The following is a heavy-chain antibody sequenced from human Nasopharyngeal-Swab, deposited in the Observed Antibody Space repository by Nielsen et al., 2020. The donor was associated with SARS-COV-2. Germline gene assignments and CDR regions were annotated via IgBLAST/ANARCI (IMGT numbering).Heavy chain of an antibody. D-gene: IGHD5-24*01. J-gene: IGHJ6*03. CDR2: ISNDGNDK. V-gene: IGHV3-30*04. CDR1: GFTFSSYA. Sequence: GGSLRLSCAASGFTFSSYAMHWVRQAPGKGLEWVAAISNDGNDKYYADSVKGRFSISRDNSKNTLYLQMNSLRAEDTAGYYCAKDPERGYNHFYSMDAGGKGTTVTIS. CDR3: AKDPERGYNHFYSMDA.